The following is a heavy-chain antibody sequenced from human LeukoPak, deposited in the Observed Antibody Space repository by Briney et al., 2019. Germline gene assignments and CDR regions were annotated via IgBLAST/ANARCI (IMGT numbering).Heavy chain of an antibody. Sequence: PGGSLRLSCTASGFTFGDYAMSWVRQAPGKGLEWVANIKQDGSEKYYVDSVKGRFTISRDNAKNSLHLQMNSLRAEDTAVYYCARDRKVRGLFRPSYYYYYMDVWGKGTTVTISS. V-gene: IGHV3-7*01. D-gene: IGHD3-10*01. CDR3: ARDRKVRGLFRPSYYYYYMDV. J-gene: IGHJ6*03. CDR2: IKQDGSEK. CDR1: GFTFGDYA.